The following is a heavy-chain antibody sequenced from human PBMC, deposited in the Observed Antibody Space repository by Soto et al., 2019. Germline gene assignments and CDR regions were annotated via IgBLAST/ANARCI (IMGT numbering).Heavy chain of an antibody. D-gene: IGHD6-19*01. CDR3: ARAVAVRRAFDI. Sequence: EVQLVESGGGLVKPGGSLRLSCAASGFTFSSYSMNWVRQAPGKGLEWVSSISSSSSYIYYADSVKGRFTISRDNAKNSLDLQMNSLRAEDTAWDYCARAVAVRRAFDIWGQGTMVTVSS. V-gene: IGHV3-21*01. CDR1: GFTFSSYS. CDR2: ISSSSSYI. J-gene: IGHJ3*02.